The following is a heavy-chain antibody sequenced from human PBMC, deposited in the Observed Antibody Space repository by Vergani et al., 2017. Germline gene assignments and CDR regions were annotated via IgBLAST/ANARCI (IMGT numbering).Heavy chain of an antibody. D-gene: IGHD5-12*01. Sequence: EVQLVESGGGLVRPGGSLRFSCAASGFNFNDFAMHWVRQAPGRGLEYVSGISNNGRTLYYASSVKGRFTIARDNSKNTLYRQMGSLRTEDMAVYYCVRERYSHYNGYAFDVWGQGTMVTVSS. J-gene: IGHJ3*01. CDR2: ISNNGRTL. V-gene: IGHV3-64*01. CDR1: GFNFNDFA. CDR3: VRERYSHYNGYAFDV.